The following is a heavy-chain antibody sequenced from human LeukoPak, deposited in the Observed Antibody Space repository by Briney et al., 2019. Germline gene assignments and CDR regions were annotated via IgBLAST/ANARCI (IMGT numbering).Heavy chain of an antibody. Sequence: GGSLRLSCAASGFTFSSYGMSWVRQAPGKGLEWVSAISGSGGSTYYADSVKGRFTISRGNSKNTLYLQMNSLRAEDTAVYYCAKFGSGSSWYHYFDYWGQGTLVTVSS. CDR3: AKFGSGSSWYHYFDY. V-gene: IGHV3-23*01. CDR2: ISGSGGST. CDR1: GFTFSSYG. D-gene: IGHD6-13*01. J-gene: IGHJ4*02.